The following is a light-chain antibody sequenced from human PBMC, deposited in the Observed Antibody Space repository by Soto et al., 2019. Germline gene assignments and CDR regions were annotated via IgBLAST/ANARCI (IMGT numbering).Light chain of an antibody. V-gene: IGKV3-20*01. J-gene: IGKJ1*01. CDR3: QQYGSSLPWT. CDR1: QSVSSSY. Sequence: EIVLTQSPGTLSLSPGERATLSCRASQSVSSSYLAWYQQKPGQAPRLLIYCASSRATGIPDRFSGSGSGTDFTLTISRLEPEDFAVYYCQQYGSSLPWTFGQGTTVEIK. CDR2: CAS.